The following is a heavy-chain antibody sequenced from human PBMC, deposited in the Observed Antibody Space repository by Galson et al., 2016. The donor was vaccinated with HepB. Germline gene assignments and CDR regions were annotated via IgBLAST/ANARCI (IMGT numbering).Heavy chain of an antibody. D-gene: IGHD3-9*01. CDR3: ARIRPSAGYYSDY. CDR1: GFSLSTTGMC. J-gene: IGHJ4*02. Sequence: PALVKPPQTLTLTCTFSGFSLSTTGMCVSWIRQLPGKALEWLALIDWDDDKYYNTSLKTRLTISKGSSKDQVVLTMTDMDPVDTGTYYCARIRPSAGYYSDYWGQGTLVSVSS. V-gene: IGHV2-70*01. CDR2: IDWDDDK.